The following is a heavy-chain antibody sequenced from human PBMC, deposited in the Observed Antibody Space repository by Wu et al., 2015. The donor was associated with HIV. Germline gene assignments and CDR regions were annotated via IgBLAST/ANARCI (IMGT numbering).Heavy chain of an antibody. CDR2: INPSGGTT. Sequence: QVQLVQSGGEVKKPGASVKVSCKASGYSFVRYSLNWVRQAPGQGLEWMGIINPSGGTTNYAQKFQGRVTMTRDTSTSTVYMELSSLRSEDTAVYYCASDFDGGQFSFYYFDYWGQGTLVTVSS. CDR3: ASDFDGGQFSFYYFDY. V-gene: IGHV1-46*01. D-gene: IGHD3-16*02. CDR1: GYSFVRYS. J-gene: IGHJ4*02.